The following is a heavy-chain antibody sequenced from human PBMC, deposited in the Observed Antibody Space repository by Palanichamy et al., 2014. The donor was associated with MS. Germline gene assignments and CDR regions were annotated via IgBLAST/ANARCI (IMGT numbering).Heavy chain of an antibody. CDR1: RLTFTSYD. D-gene: IGHD5-24*01. J-gene: IGHJ4*02. CDR3: VRGPREYGFDY. Sequence: QVQLVQSGAEVKKPGASVKVSCKTSRLTFTSYDINWVRQATGPGLEWMGWMNPNTGDTGYAQKFQGRVTVTRDASITTAYMELNSLTSEDTAVYYCVRGPREYGFDYWGQGTLVTVSS. V-gene: IGHV1-8*01. CDR2: MNPNTGDT.